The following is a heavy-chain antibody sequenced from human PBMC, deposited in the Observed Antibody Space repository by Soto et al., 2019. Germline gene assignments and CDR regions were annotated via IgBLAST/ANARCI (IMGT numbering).Heavy chain of an antibody. V-gene: IGHV2-5*02. CDR3: AHRGYMYGNWDHGYFDY. J-gene: IGHJ4*02. CDR2: IYWDDDK. CDR1: GFSLTTSGVG. D-gene: IGHD5-18*01. Sequence: QITLKESGPTRGRPTQTLALTCTFSGFSLTTSGVGVGWIRKTPGKALEWLAVIYWDDDKRYSPSLKSRLTITKDTSINQVVLTMADMDPVDTATYFCAHRGYMYGNWDHGYFDYWGQGTLVTVSS.